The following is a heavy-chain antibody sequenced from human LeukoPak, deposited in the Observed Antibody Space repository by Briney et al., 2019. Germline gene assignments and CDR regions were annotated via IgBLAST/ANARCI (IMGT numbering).Heavy chain of an antibody. Sequence: SETLSLTCAVYGGSFSGYYWSWIRQPPGKGLEWIGEINHSGSTNYNPSLKSRVTISVDTSKNQFSLKLSSVTAADTAVYYCARDGGIYHDNSYTYFGPGDYWGQGTLVTVSS. CDR1: GGSFSGYY. J-gene: IGHJ4*02. D-gene: IGHD3-16*01. V-gene: IGHV4-34*01. CDR3: ARDGGIYHDNSYTYFGPGDY. CDR2: INHSGST.